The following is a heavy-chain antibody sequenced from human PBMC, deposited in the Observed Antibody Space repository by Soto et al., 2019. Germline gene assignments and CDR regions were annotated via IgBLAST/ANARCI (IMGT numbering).Heavy chain of an antibody. V-gene: IGHV1-69*13. J-gene: IGHJ4*02. CDR2: IIPIFGTA. Sequence: GASVKVSCKASGGTLSSYAISWVRQAPGQGLEWMGGIIPIFGTANYAQKFQGRVTITADESTSTAYMELSSLRSEDTAVYYCAISIYYYDSSGYYPDYWGQGTLVTVSS. CDR3: AISIYYYDSSGYYPDY. D-gene: IGHD3-22*01. CDR1: GGTLSSYA.